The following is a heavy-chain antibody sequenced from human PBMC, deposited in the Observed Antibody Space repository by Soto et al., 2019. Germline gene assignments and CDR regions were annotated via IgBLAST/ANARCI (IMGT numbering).Heavy chain of an antibody. CDR3: ANPPFGIHADDV. Sequence: GESLKISCKASGYSFTSYWIGWVRQKPGKGLEWMAIIYPNDYDTRYSPSFQGQVTISADKSISTTYLQWNSLKASDTAIYYCANPPFGIHADDVWGQGTTVTVYS. CDR1: GYSFTSYW. CDR2: IYPNDYDT. D-gene: IGHD3-16*01. J-gene: IGHJ6*02. V-gene: IGHV5-51*01.